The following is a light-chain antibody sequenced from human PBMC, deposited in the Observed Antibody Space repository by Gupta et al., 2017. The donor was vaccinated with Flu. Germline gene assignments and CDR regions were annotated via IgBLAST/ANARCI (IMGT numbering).Light chain of an antibody. CDR3: QQYSTSWT. J-gene: IGKJ1*01. CDR2: KAS. CDR1: QSISTW. V-gene: IGKV1-5*03. Sequence: SSSTLSASVGDRVTITCRASQSISTWLAWYQQRPGKAPKLLIYKASILESGGPSRFSGGGSGTEFTRTSSSLQPDDFATYYCQQYSTSWTFGQGTKVE.